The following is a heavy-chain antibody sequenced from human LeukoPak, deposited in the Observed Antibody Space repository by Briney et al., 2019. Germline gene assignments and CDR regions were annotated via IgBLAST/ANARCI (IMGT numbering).Heavy chain of an antibody. CDR2: IYSSGST. CDR3: AREWFGSSMDV. J-gene: IGHJ6*03. Sequence: SETLSLTCTVSGGSISSSSYYWGWIRQPPGKGLEWIGSIYSSGSTYYNPSLKSRVTISVDTSKNQFSLKLSSVTAADTAVYYCAREWFGSSMDVWGKGTTVTVSS. D-gene: IGHD3-10*01. V-gene: IGHV4-39*07. CDR1: GGSISSSSYY.